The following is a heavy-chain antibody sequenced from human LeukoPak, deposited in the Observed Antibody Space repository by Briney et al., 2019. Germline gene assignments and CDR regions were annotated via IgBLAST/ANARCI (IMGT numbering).Heavy chain of an antibody. V-gene: IGHV5-51*01. CDR3: ARRSGGADY. D-gene: IGHD3-16*01. Sequence: GESLQISCKGSGYSFSTYWIGWVRQTPGKGLEWMGIIYPGDSDTRYSPSFQGQVTISADKSITTAYLQWGSLQASDTAIYYCARRSGGADYWGQGTLVTVSS. J-gene: IGHJ4*02. CDR2: IYPGDSDT. CDR1: GYSFSTYW.